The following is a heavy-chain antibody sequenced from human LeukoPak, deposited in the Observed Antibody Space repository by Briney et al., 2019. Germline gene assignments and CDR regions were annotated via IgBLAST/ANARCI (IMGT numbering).Heavy chain of an antibody. Sequence: SQTLSLTCTVSGGSISSGGYYWSWIRQHPGKGLEWIGYIYYSGSTYYNPSLKSRVTISVDTSKNQFSLKLSSVTAADAAVYYCARGGDGFYDSSGYYYTWGQGTLVTVSS. CDR3: ARGGDGFYDSSGYYYT. CDR1: GGSISSGGYY. CDR2: IYYSGST. J-gene: IGHJ4*02. V-gene: IGHV4-31*03. D-gene: IGHD3-22*01.